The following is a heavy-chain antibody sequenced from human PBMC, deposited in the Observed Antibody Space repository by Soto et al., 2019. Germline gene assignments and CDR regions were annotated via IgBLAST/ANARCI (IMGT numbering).Heavy chain of an antibody. CDR3: ARGHIVATILDY. D-gene: IGHD5-12*01. CDR1: GFIFSNYE. Sequence: GGSLRLSCAASGFIFSNYEMSWVRQAPGKGLEWVSYIDHSGTTIYYADSVKGRFTISRDNAKNSLFLQMNSLRAEDTAVYYCARGHIVATILDYWGQGTLVTVSS. V-gene: IGHV3-48*03. J-gene: IGHJ4*02. CDR2: IDHSGTTI.